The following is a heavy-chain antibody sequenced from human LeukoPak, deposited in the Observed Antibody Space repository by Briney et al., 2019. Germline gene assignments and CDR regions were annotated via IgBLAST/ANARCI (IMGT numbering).Heavy chain of an antibody. V-gene: IGHV3-66*01. J-gene: IGHJ5*02. CDR1: GFTVSSNY. CDR3: ARVNRGAYDS. Sequence: GGSLRLSCAASGFTVSSNYMSWVRQAPGKGLELVSLFYSCGTTHSAESVKGRFTISRDNCKNIPYLQINSLRAEDTAVYYCARVNRGAYDSWGQGTLVTVSS. D-gene: IGHD5-12*01. CDR2: FYSCGTT.